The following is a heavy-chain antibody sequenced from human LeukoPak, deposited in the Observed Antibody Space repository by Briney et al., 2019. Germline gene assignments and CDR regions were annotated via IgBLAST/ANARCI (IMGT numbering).Heavy chain of an antibody. CDR3: ARGPTAYCGGDCYSPTDFDY. J-gene: IGHJ4*02. CDR2: ISSSSSTI. Sequence: GGSLRLSCAASGFTFSSYSMNWVRQAPGKGLEWVSYISSSSSTIYYADSVKGRFTISRDNAKNSLYLQMNSLRAEDTAVYYCARGPTAYCGGDCYSPTDFDYWGQGALVTVSS. V-gene: IGHV3-48*01. CDR1: GFTFSSYS. D-gene: IGHD2-21*01.